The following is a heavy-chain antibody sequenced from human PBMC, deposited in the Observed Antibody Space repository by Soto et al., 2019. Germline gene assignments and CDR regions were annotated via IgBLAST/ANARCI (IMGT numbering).Heavy chain of an antibody. CDR1: GGSIRSSNW. CDR2: TYHSGGT. Sequence: QVQLQESGPGLVKPSGTLSLTCTVSGGSIRSSNWWSWVRQPPGRGLEWIGETYHSGGTNYNPSLKSRVTISLDKSKNDFSLKMTSVTAADTAVYYCAVMTQDYSNYGGSGVFDSWGQGTLVTVSS. V-gene: IGHV4-4*02. CDR3: AVMTQDYSNYGGSGVFDS. D-gene: IGHD4-4*01. J-gene: IGHJ4*02.